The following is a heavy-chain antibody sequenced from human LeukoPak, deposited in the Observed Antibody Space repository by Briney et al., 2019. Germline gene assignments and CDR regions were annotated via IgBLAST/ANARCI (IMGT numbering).Heavy chain of an antibody. CDR3: ARLEGMVPAAPSDLLAPPFNWFDP. J-gene: IGHJ5*02. D-gene: IGHD2-2*01. V-gene: IGHV4-39*01. CDR2: IYYSGST. CDR1: GGSISSSSYY. Sequence: SETLSLTCTVSGGSISSSSYYWGWIRQPPGKGLEWIGSIYYSGSTYYNPSLKSRVTISVDTSKYQFSLKLSSVTAADTAVYYCARLEGMVPAAPSDLLAPPFNWFDPWGQGTLVTVSS.